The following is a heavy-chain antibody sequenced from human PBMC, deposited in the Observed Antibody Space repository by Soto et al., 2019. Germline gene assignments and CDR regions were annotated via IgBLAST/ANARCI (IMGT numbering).Heavy chain of an antibody. CDR2: ISYEGGNK. Sequence: PGGSLRLSCAASGFPFNSYDIHWVRQAPGKGLEWVAVISYEGGNKNYADSVKGRFTISRDNSQNTLYLQMSSLRAEDTAVYYCARSEGGSYPYFEYWGQGTLVTVSS. J-gene: IGHJ4*02. CDR1: GFPFNSYD. D-gene: IGHD3-16*01. V-gene: IGHV3-30*03. CDR3: ARSEGGSYPYFEY.